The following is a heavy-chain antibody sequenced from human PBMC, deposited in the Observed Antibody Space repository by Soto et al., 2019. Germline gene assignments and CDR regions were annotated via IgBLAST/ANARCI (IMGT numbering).Heavy chain of an antibody. CDR2: INPNSGGT. Sequence: EASVKVSCKASGYTFTGYYMHWVRQAPGQGLEWMGWINPNSGGTNYAQKFQGRVTMTRDTSISTAYMELSRLRSDDTAVYYCARSSRYLGYSWARYYGMDVWGQGTTVTVSS. CDR1: GYTFTGYY. J-gene: IGHJ6*02. V-gene: IGHV1-2*02. CDR3: ARSSRYLGYSWARYYGMDV. D-gene: IGHD3-16*02.